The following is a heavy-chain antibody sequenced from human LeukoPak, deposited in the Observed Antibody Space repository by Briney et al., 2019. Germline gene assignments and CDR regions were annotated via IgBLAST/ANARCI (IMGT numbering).Heavy chain of an antibody. D-gene: IGHD2-15*01. Sequence: SEALSLTCTVSGGSISSYYWNWIRQPPGKGLEWIGYIYYSGSTNYNPSLKSRVTILVDTSKNQFSLKLSSVTAADTAVYYCARDWGLYCSADSCTPGVCGQGTLVTVSS. V-gene: IGHV4-59*01. CDR1: GGSISSYY. CDR2: IYYSGST. J-gene: IGHJ4*02. CDR3: ARDWGLYCSADSCTPGV.